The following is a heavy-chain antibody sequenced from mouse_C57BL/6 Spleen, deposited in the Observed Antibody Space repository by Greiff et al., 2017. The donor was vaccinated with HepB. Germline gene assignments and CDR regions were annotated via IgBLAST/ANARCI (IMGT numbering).Heavy chain of an antibody. V-gene: IGHV5-6*02. CDR3: ARQNGSSLYYFDY. Sequence: EVKLVESGGDLVKPGGSLKLSCAASGFTFSSYGMSWVRQTPDKRLEWVATISSGGSYTYYPDSVKGRFTISRDNAKNTLYLQMSSLKSEDTAMYYCARQNGSSLYYFDYWGQGTTLTVSS. CDR2: ISSGGSYT. CDR1: GFTFSSYG. D-gene: IGHD1-1*01. J-gene: IGHJ2*01.